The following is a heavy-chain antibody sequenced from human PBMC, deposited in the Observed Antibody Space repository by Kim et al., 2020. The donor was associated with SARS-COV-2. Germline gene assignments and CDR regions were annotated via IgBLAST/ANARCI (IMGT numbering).Heavy chain of an antibody. J-gene: IGHJ4*02. CDR3: ARRHADRDQNFDY. Sequence: GESLKISCKGSGYSFTSNWISWVRQMPGKGLEWMGKIDPSDSYTNYSPSFQGHVTISADKSISTVYLQWSSLKASHTAMYYCARRHADRDQNFDYWGQGTLDTVAS. D-gene: IGHD2-21*02. CDR2: IDPSDSYT. V-gene: IGHV5-10-1*01. CDR1: GYSFTSNW.